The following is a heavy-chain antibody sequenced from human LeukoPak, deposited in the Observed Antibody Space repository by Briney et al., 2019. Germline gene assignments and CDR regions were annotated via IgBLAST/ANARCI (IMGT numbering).Heavy chain of an antibody. V-gene: IGHV1-18*01. CDR3: ARGYLVNAEPRWFGELDPPNDAFDI. J-gene: IGHJ3*02. CDR1: GYTFTIYG. D-gene: IGHD3-10*01. CDR2: ISAYNGNT. Sequence: ASVTVSFKASGYTFTIYGISWVRQAPGQGLEWMGWISAYNGNTNYAQKLQGRVTITTDTSTSTAYMELRSLRSDDTAVYYCARGYLVNAEPRWFGELDPPNDAFDIWGQGTMVTVSS.